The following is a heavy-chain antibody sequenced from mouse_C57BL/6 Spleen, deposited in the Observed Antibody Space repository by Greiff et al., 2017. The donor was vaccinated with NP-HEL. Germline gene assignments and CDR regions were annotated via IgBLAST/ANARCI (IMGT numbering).Heavy chain of an antibody. V-gene: IGHV1-81*01. J-gene: IGHJ2*01. Sequence: QVQLKQSGAELARPGASVKLSCKASGYTFTSYGISWVKQRTGQGLEWIGEIYPRSGNTYYNEKFKGKATLTADKSSSTAYMELRSLTSEDSAVYFCARRYSNYVGFDYWGQGTTLTVSS. D-gene: IGHD2-5*01. CDR1: GYTFTSYG. CDR2: IYPRSGNT. CDR3: ARRYSNYVGFDY.